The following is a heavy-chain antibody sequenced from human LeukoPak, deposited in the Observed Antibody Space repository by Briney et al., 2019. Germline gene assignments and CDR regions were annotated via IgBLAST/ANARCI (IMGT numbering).Heavy chain of an antibody. CDR1: GFTFDDYA. CDR3: AKGMYSSSWYSGVFDY. CDR2: ISWNSGSI. D-gene: IGHD6-13*01. Sequence: GRSLRLSCAASGFTFDDYAMHWVRQAPGKGLEWVSGISWNSGSIGYADSVKGRFTISRDNAKNSLYLQMNSLRDEDKALYYCAKGMYSSSWYSGVFDYWGQGTLVTVSS. V-gene: IGHV3-9*01. J-gene: IGHJ4*02.